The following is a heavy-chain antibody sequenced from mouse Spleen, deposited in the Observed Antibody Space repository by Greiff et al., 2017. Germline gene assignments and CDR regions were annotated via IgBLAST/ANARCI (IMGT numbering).Heavy chain of an antibody. V-gene: IGHV1-69*01. CDR3: ARSHYYGSSWYFDV. J-gene: IGHJ1*03. CDR1: GYTFTSYW. D-gene: IGHD1-1*01. CDR2: IDPSDSYT. Sequence: VQLQQPGAELVMPGASVTLSCKASGYTFTSYWMHWVQQRPGQGLEWIGEIDPSDSYTNYNQKFKGQATLTVDKSSSTAYMQLSSLTSEDSAVYYWARSHYYGSSWYFDVWGTGTTVTVSS.